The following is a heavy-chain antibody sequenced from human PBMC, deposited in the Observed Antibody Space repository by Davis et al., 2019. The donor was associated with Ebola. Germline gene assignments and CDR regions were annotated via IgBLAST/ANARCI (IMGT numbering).Heavy chain of an antibody. CDR1: GFTFSSYW. V-gene: IGHV3-66*02. CDR2: IYSGDST. CDR3: ARGGSGYSWAYDY. Sequence: PGGSLRLSCAASGFTFSSYWMSWVRHAPGKGLEWVSIIYSGDSTSYADSVKGRFTISRDNSKNTLFLQMNSLRAEDTAVYFCARGGSGYSWAYDYWGQGTLVTVSS. D-gene: IGHD3-22*01. J-gene: IGHJ4*02.